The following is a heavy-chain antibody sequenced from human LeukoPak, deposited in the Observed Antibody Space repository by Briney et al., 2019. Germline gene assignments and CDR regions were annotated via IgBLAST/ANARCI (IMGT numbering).Heavy chain of an antibody. J-gene: IGHJ3*02. CDR3: ARDRLITMVRGRAFDI. D-gene: IGHD3-10*01. CDR1: GYIFTSYG. CDR2: ISAYNGNT. V-gene: IGHV1-18*01. Sequence: ASVKVSCKASGYIFTSYGISWVRQAPGQGLEWMGWISAYNGNTNYAQKLQGRVTMTTDTSTSTAYMELRSLRSDDTAVYYCARDRLITMVRGRAFDIWGQGTMVTVSS.